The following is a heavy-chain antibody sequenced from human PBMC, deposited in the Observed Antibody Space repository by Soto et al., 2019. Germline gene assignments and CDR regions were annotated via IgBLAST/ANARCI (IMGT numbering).Heavy chain of an antibody. J-gene: IGHJ6*02. V-gene: IGHV1-69*12. CDR3: ARGDATKIVVTTYYAMDV. Sequence: QVQLVQSGAEVKKPGSSVKVSCKASGGSLSNYGISWVRQAPGQGLEWMGGIIPVFGTANYAQKFQGRGTIIADESASIVYMDVTSLRSEDTAVYYCARGDATKIVVTTYYAMDVWGQGTTVTVSS. CDR2: IIPVFGTA. CDR1: GGSLSNYG. D-gene: IGHD3-9*01.